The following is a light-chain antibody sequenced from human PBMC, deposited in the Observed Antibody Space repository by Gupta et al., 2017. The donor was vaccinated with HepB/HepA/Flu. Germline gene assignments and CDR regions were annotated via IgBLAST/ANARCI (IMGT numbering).Light chain of an antibody. Sequence: SYELTQPPSVSVSPGQTASITCSGDKLGDKYACWYQQKPGQSPVLVIYQDSKRPSGIPERFSGSNSGTTATLTISGTQAMDEADYYCQAWDSSTVGLGGGTKLTVL. CDR2: QDS. V-gene: IGLV3-1*01. CDR3: QAWDSSTVG. CDR1: KLGDKY. J-gene: IGLJ2*01.